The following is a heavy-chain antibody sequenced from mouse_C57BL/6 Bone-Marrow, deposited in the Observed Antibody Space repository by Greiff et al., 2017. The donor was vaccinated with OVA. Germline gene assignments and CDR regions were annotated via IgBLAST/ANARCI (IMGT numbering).Heavy chain of an antibody. V-gene: IGHV14-2*01. D-gene: IGHD1-1*01. CDR2: IDPEDGET. Sequence: EVQLQQSGAELVKPGASVKLSCTASGFNIKDYYMHWVKQRTEQGLEWIGRIDPEDGETKYAPKFPGKATITADTSSNTAYLQLSSLTSEDTAVYYCAVFITTEWRYFDVWGTGTTVTVSS. J-gene: IGHJ1*03. CDR3: AVFITTEWRYFDV. CDR1: GFNIKDYY.